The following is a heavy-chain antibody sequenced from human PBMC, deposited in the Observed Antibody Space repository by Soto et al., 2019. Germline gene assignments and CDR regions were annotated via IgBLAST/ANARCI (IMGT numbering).Heavy chain of an antibody. CDR1: GFTFSNAW. CDR2: IKSKTDGGTT. J-gene: IGHJ4*02. V-gene: IGHV3-15*01. CDR3: ARWGPAARTIVTAESDY. Sequence: GGSLSLSCTASGFTFSNAWMTWVRQAPGKGLEWVGRIKSKTDGGTTDYAAPVKGRFTISRDNSRNTVYLEMNSLRVEDTAVYYCARWGPAARTIVTAESDYWGQGSLVTVSS. D-gene: IGHD3-16*02.